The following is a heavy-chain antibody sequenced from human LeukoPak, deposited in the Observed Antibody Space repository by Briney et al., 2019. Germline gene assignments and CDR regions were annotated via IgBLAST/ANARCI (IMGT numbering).Heavy chain of an antibody. V-gene: IGHV2-5*02. D-gene: IGHD2-21*01. CDR1: GFSLNTDGVG. CDR3: AHRLDSTYCGGNCYPPLYDY. Sequence: SGPTLVKPTQTLTLTCTFSGFSLNTDGVGAGWIRQPPGKALEWLAIIYWDDDKRYSPSLKSRLTITKDTSKNQVVLTMTNMDPVDTATYYCAHRLDSTYCGGNCYPPLYDYWGQGALVTVSS. J-gene: IGHJ4*02. CDR2: IYWDDDK.